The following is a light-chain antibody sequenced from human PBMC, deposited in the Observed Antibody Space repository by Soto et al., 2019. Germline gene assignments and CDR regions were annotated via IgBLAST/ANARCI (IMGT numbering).Light chain of an antibody. Sequence: EIVLTQSPATLSLSPGERATLSCRASQSVNSYLAWYQQKPGQAPRLLIYDASNSATGIPARFSGSGSGTVFTLTIGSLEPEDFAVYYCQQRGDWPPDITFGGGTKVEIK. V-gene: IGKV3-11*01. CDR3: QQRGDWPPDIT. J-gene: IGKJ4*01. CDR2: DAS. CDR1: QSVNSY.